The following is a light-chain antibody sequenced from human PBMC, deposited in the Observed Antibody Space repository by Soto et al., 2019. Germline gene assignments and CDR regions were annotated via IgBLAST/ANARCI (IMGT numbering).Light chain of an antibody. CDR2: DAS. V-gene: IGKV1-5*01. CDR1: QSISSW. Sequence: DIQMTQSPSTLSAPVGDRVTITCRASQSISSWLAWYQQKPGKAPKLLIYDASSLESGVPLRFSGSGSGTEFTLTISSLQPDDFATYYCQQYNSYSGTFGQGTKVDIK. J-gene: IGKJ1*01. CDR3: QQYNSYSGT.